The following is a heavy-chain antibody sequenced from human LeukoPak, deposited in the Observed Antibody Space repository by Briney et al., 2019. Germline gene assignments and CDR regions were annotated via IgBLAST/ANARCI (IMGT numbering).Heavy chain of an antibody. CDR3: AKAYSYYDSSGYPIDY. Sequence: GGSLRLSCAASGFTFSSYAMSWVRQAPGKGLEWVSAISGSGGSTYYADSVKGRFTISRDNSKNTLYLQMNSLRAEDTAVYYCAKAYSYYDSSGYPIDYWGQGTLVTVSS. CDR2: ISGSGGST. V-gene: IGHV3-23*01. D-gene: IGHD3-22*01. J-gene: IGHJ4*02. CDR1: GFTFSSYA.